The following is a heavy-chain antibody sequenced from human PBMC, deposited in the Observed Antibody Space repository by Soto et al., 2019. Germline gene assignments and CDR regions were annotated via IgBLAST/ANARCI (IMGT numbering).Heavy chain of an antibody. J-gene: IGHJ4*02. CDR2: IWFDGTTT. V-gene: IGHV3-33*01. CDR1: GFSLDTYG. D-gene: IGHD3-3*01. CDR3: ARVGDCSTGSGYSGPGDY. Sequence: QVQLVESGGGVVQAGTSLRLSCTVSGFSLDTYGMHWVRQAPGKGLEWVAVIWFDGTTTYYADAVKGRFTISRDSSKSTLYLQMASLRVEDTAVDYCARVGDCSTGSGYSGPGDYWGQGTLVTVSS.